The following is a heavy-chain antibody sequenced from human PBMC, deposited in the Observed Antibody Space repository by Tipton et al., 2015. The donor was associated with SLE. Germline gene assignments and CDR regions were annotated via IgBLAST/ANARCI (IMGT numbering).Heavy chain of an antibody. Sequence: TLSLTCTVSGGSISSHYWSWIRQPPGKGLEWIGYIYYSGSTNYNPSLKSRVTISVDTSKNQFSLKLSSVTAADTAVYYCARGGGGSYYVKDYWGQGTLVTVSS. D-gene: IGHD1-26*01. CDR1: GGSISSHY. CDR3: ARGGGGSYYVKDY. J-gene: IGHJ4*02. V-gene: IGHV4-59*11. CDR2: IYYSGST.